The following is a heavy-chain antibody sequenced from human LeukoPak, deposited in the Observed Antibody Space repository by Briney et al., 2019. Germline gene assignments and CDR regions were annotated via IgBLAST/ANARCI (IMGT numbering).Heavy chain of an antibody. V-gene: IGHV3-30-3*01. CDR2: ISYDGSNK. CDR1: GFTFSSYA. Sequence: GRSLRLSCAAPGFTFSSYAMHWVRQAPGKGLEWVAVISYDGSNKYYADSVKGRFTISRDNSKNTLYLQMNSLRAEDTAVYYCASLLGSRRYYFDYWGQGTLVTVSS. D-gene: IGHD2-15*01. CDR3: ASLLGSRRYYFDY. J-gene: IGHJ4*02.